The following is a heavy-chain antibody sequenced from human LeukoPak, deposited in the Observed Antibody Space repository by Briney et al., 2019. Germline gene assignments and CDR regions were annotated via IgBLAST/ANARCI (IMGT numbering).Heavy chain of an antibody. D-gene: IGHD3-9*01. CDR1: GFTFSSYA. CDR3: ARDFGILTGPPIEGPGDY. CDR2: ISYDGSNK. Sequence: GGSLRLSCAASGFTFSSYAMHWVRQAPGKGLEWVAVISYDGSNKYYADSVKGRFTISRDNSKNTLYLQMNGLRAEDTAVYYCARDFGILTGPPIEGPGDYWGQGTLVTVSS. V-gene: IGHV3-30-3*01. J-gene: IGHJ4*02.